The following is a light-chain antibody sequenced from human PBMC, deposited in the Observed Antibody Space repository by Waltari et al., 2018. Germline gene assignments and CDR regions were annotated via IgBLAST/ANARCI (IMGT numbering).Light chain of an antibody. Sequence: EIVMTPAPATLSVSPGERATLSCRASQSVSSNFAWYQQKPGQAPRLLSYGASTSATAIPARFSGSGSGTESTLTISSLPSEDFAVYYCQQYNNWPPYHFGQETKLEIK. CDR1: QSVSSN. J-gene: IGKJ2*01. V-gene: IGKV3-15*01. CDR2: GAS. CDR3: QQYNNWPPYH.